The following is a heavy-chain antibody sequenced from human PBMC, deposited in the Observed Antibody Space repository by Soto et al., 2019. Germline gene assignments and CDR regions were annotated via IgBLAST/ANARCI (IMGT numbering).Heavy chain of an antibody. CDR3: AKDHYYGSGSHYNVLYFDY. D-gene: IGHD3-10*01. CDR2: ISGSGGST. V-gene: IGHV3-23*01. Sequence: SWGSLRLSCAASGFTFSSYAMSWVRQAPGKGLEWVSAISGSGGSTYYADSVKGRFTISRDNSKNTLYLQMNSLRAEDTAVYYCAKDHYYGSGSHYNVLYFDYWGQGTLVTVS. CDR1: GFTFSSYA. J-gene: IGHJ4*02.